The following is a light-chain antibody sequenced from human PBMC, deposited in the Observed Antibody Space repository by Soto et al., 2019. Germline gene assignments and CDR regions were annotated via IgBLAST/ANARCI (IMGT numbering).Light chain of an antibody. V-gene: IGKV1-9*01. Sequence: PLTQSPSSLSASVGDRVTITCRASQGISSYLAWYQQKPGKAPKLLIYAASTLHSGVPSRFSGSGSGTDFTLTISSLQPEDFANYYCQQLNSYPWTFGQGTKVEIK. CDR1: QGISSY. J-gene: IGKJ1*01. CDR2: AAS. CDR3: QQLNSYPWT.